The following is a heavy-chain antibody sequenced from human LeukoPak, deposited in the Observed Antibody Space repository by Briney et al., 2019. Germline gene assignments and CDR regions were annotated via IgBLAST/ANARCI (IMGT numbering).Heavy chain of an antibody. D-gene: IGHD5-12*01. CDR3: ARDGGYSHNDY. CDR1: GYTFTSYG. V-gene: IGHV1-69*13. J-gene: IGHJ4*02. Sequence: ASVKVSCKASGYTFTSYGISWVRQAPGQGLEWMGGIIPIFGTANYAQKFQGRVTITADESTSTAYMELSSLRSEDTAVYYCARDGGYSHNDYWGQGTLVTVSS. CDR2: IIPIFGTA.